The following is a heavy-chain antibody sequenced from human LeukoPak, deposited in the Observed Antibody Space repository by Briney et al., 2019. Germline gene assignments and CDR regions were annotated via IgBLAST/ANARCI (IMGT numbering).Heavy chain of an antibody. CDR2: LKEDVSAR. CDR1: GFSISSHW. Sequence: PGGSLRLSCVASGFSISSHWMSWVRQAPGKGLEWVASLKEDVSARNLVDSVKGRFTISTDNAKNSLYLQMNNLRAEDTAVYYCAKHWSYCSTTSCFFNYYYYNMDVWGKETTVTVSS. D-gene: IGHD2-2*01. V-gene: IGHV3-7*03. CDR3: AKHWSYCSTTSCFFNYYYYNMDV. J-gene: IGHJ6*03.